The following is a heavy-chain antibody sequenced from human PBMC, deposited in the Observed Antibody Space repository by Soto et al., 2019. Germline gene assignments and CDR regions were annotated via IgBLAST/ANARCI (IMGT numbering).Heavy chain of an antibody. CDR3: ARDREGPPHAFDI. J-gene: IGHJ3*02. CDR1: GYTITSYA. V-gene: IGHV1-3*01. CDR2: INAGEGTT. D-gene: IGHD1-26*01. Sequence: QVKLVQSGAEVKKPGASVKVSCKASGYTITSYAMHWLRQAPGQRLEWMGWINAGEGTTKYSQKFQDRVTITRDSSASTAYMDLSSLRSEDTAVYYCARDREGPPHAFDIWGQGTMGTVSS.